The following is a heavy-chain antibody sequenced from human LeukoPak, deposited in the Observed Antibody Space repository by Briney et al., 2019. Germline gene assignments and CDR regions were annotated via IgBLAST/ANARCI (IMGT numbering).Heavy chain of an antibody. J-gene: IGHJ4*02. Sequence: GGSLRLSCAASGFTFSIYSMNWVRQAPGKGLEWVSSISSSSYIYYADSVKGRLTISRDNAKNSLYLQMNSLRAEDTAVYYCAREVVTNTYYFDYWGQGTLVTVSS. V-gene: IGHV3-21*01. CDR2: ISSSSYI. CDR3: AREVVTNTYYFDY. CDR1: GFTFSIYS. D-gene: IGHD3-22*01.